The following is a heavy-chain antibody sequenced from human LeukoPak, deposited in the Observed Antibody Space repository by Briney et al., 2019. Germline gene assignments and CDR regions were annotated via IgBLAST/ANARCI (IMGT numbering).Heavy chain of an antibody. CDR1: GGSISSYY. V-gene: IGHV4-4*08. CDR2: IYTSGST. D-gene: IGHD6-6*01. CDR3: ARMPIGSSSSAIDY. Sequence: PSETLSLTCTVSGGSISSYYWSWIRQPPGKGLEWIGCIYTSGSTNYNPSLKSRVTISVDTSKNQFSLKLSSVTAADTAVYYCARMPIGSSSSAIDYWGQGTLVTVSS. J-gene: IGHJ4*02.